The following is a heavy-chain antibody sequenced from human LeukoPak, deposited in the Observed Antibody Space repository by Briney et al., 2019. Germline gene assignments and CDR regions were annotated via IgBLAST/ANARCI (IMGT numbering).Heavy chain of an antibody. J-gene: IGHJ4*02. V-gene: IGHV3-30*18. CDR3: AKGGILWTSATYYFHY. Sequence: GGSLRLSCAASGFTFSSYGMHWVRQAPGKGLEWVAVISYDGSNKYYADSVKGRFTISRDNSKNTLYLQMNSLRAEDTAVYYCAKGGILWTSATYYFHYWGQGTLVTVSS. D-gene: IGHD2-21*01. CDR1: GFTFSSYG. CDR2: ISYDGSNK.